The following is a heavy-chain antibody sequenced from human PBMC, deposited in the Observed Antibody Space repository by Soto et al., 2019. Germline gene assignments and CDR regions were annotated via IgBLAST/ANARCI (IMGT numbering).Heavy chain of an antibody. V-gene: IGHV4-59*08. Sequence: SETLSFTCTVSGGSISSYYWCWIRQPPGKGLEWIGYSYYSGSTNYNRSLKSRVTISVDTFENQVSLKLSSVSAADTSLYYCSTRGVPVTIFGGTDYYYYYQAVWGKGATVPVS. CDR3: STRGVPVTIFGGTDYYYYYQAV. D-gene: IGHD3-3*01. CDR2: SYYSGST. CDR1: GGSISSYY. J-gene: IGHJ6*03.